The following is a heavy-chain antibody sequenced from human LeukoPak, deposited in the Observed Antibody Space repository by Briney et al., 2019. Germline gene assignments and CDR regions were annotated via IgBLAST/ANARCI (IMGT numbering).Heavy chain of an antibody. V-gene: IGHV3-21*01. CDR2: ISSSSSYI. D-gene: IGHD6-19*01. J-gene: IGHJ4*02. CDR3: ARGQWLAPFDY. Sequence: PGGSLRLSCAASGFTFSSHSMNWVRQAPGKGLEWVSSISSSSSYIYYADSVKGRFTISRDNAKNSLYLQMNSLRAEDTAVYYCARGQWLAPFDYWGQGTLVTVSS. CDR1: GFTFSSHS.